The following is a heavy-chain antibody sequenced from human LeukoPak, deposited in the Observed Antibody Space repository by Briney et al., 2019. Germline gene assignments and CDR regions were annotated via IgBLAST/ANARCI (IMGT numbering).Heavy chain of an antibody. D-gene: IGHD6-13*01. Sequence: GGSLRLSCAASGFTFSDYYMGWNRQAPGKGLEWVSYISPSVGTVYYADSVKGRFTISRDNAKNSLYLQMNGLRAEDTALYFCAKDILAAGLFFDYWGQGTPVTVSS. V-gene: IGHV3-11*01. J-gene: IGHJ4*02. CDR3: AKDILAAGLFFDY. CDR1: GFTFSDYY. CDR2: ISPSVGTV.